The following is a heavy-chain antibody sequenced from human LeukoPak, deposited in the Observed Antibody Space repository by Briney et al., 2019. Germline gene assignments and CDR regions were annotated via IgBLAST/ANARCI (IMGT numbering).Heavy chain of an antibody. Sequence: GGSLRLSCAASGFTFSSYGMHWVRQATGKGLEWVSAIGTAGDTYYPGSVKGRFTISRENAKNSLYLQMNSLRAGDTAVYYCARVPQYYDFWSGYGYYYYGMDVWGQGTTVTVSS. V-gene: IGHV3-13*01. D-gene: IGHD3-3*01. J-gene: IGHJ6*02. CDR2: IGTAGDT. CDR1: GFTFSSYG. CDR3: ARVPQYYDFWSGYGYYYYGMDV.